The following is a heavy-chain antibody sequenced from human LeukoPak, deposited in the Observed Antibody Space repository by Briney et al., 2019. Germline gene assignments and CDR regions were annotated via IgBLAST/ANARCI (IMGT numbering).Heavy chain of an antibody. Sequence: SETLSLTCSVSGGSVGSIGYFWDWIRQSPGKGLEWIGNMYYSGSTSLDPSFKTRVTRFEDIATNHPSLKLTSVTTADTAVYYCARRWYRWNDRRGGFDIWGQGTTVTVSS. CDR2: MYYSGST. V-gene: IGHV4-39*02. J-gene: IGHJ3*02. D-gene: IGHD1-1*01. CDR3: ARRWYRWNDRRGGFDI. CDR1: GGSVGSIGYF.